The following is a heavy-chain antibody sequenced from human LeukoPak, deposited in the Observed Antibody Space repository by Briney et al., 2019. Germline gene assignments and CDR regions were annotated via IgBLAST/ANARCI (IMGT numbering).Heavy chain of an antibody. Sequence: PGGSLRLSCAASGFTFSSYAMHWVRQAPGKGLEWVAVISYDVSNKYYADSVKGRFTISRDNSKNPLYLQMNSLRAEDTAVYYCARDSYTGGAAVGRLPGNMDVWGKGTTVTVSS. CDR3: ARDSYTGGAAVGRLPGNMDV. CDR2: ISYDVSNK. CDR1: GFTFSSYA. J-gene: IGHJ6*03. D-gene: IGHD2-2*02. V-gene: IGHV3-30*04.